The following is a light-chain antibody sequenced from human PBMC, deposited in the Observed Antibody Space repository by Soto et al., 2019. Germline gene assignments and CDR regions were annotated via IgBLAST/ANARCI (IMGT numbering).Light chain of an antibody. CDR1: SGHSSYI. V-gene: IGLV4-60*02. CDR3: ETCDSNTRV. Sequence: QAVVTQSSSASASLGSSVKLTCTLSSGHSSYIIAWHQQQPGKAPRYLMKLEGSGSYNKGSGVPDRFSGSSSGADRYLTISHLQFEDEADYYCETCDSNTRVFGGGTKRTVL. CDR2: LEGSGSY. J-gene: IGLJ3*02.